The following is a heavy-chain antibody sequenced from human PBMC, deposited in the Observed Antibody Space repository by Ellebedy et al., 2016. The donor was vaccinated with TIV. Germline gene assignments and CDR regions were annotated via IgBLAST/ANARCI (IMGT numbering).Heavy chain of an antibody. CDR3: ARDPTMAEYFDY. Sequence: ASVKVSCKASGGSFSSYAINWVRQAPGQGLEWMGRIIPILGISNYAQQFQGRVTITADKSTSTAYMELRSLRSDDTAVYYCARDPTMAEYFDYWGQGTLVTVSS. D-gene: IGHD3-10*01. J-gene: IGHJ4*02. CDR1: GGSFSSYA. CDR2: IIPILGIS. V-gene: IGHV1-69*04.